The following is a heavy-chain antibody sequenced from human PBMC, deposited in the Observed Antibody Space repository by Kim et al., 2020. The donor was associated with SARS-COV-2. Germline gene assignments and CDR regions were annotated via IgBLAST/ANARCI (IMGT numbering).Heavy chain of an antibody. D-gene: IGHD1-26*01. Sequence: GGSLRLSCAASGFTFSSYEMNWVRQAPGKGLEWVAYIIGSGTTKYYADSVRGRFTISRDNDKNLLYLQMNSLRAEDTAGYDWARGAEYSAFYSWAQGTLV. CDR2: IIGSGTTK. V-gene: IGHV3-48*03. CDR3: ARGAEYSAFYS. J-gene: IGHJ4*02. CDR1: GFTFSSYE.